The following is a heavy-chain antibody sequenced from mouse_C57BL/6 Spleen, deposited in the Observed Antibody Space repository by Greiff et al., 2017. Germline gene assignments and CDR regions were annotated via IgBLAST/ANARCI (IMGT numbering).Heavy chain of an antibody. J-gene: IGHJ4*01. V-gene: IGHV1-78*01. Sequence: QVQLQQSDAELVKPGASVKISCKVSGYTFTDHTIHWMKQRPEQGLEWIGYIYPRDGSTKYNEKFKGKATLTADKSSSTAYMQLNSLTSEDSAVYFCARKMGYYGSSDAMDYWGQGTSVTVSS. CDR2: IYPRDGST. D-gene: IGHD1-1*01. CDR1: GYTFTDHT. CDR3: ARKMGYYGSSDAMDY.